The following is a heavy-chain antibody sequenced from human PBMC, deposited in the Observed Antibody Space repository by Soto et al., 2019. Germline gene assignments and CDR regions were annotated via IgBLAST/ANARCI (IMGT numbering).Heavy chain of an antibody. CDR1: GGTFSSYA. D-gene: IGHD4-17*01. V-gene: IGHV1-69*19. Sequence: QVQLVQSGAAVKKPGSSVKVSCKASGGTFSSYAISWVRQAPGQGLEWMGGIIPIFGTANYAQKFQGRVTITADESTSTAYMELSSLRSEDTAVYYCARDGKNYGDYVKPETYFDYWGQGTLVTVSS. CDR2: IIPIFGTA. J-gene: IGHJ4*02. CDR3: ARDGKNYGDYVKPETYFDY.